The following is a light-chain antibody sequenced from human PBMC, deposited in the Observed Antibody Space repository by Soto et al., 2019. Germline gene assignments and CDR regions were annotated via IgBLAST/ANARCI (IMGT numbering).Light chain of an antibody. J-gene: IGKJ5*01. V-gene: IGKV3-11*01. CDR1: QSVSSY. CDR2: DAS. Sequence: EIVINQSPSTLSVSQGERATLSCRASQSVSSYLAWYQQKPGQAPRLLIYDASNRATGIPARFSGSGSGTDFTLTISSLEPEDFAVYYCQQRSIWPITFGQGTRLEIK. CDR3: QQRSIWPIT.